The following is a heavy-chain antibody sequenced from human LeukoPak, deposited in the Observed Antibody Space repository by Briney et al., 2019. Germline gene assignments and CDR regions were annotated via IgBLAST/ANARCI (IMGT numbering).Heavy chain of an antibody. V-gene: IGHV3-23*01. D-gene: IGHD3-22*01. J-gene: IGHJ4*02. CDR2: ISGSGGST. Sequence: GGSLRLSCAASGFTFSSYAMSWVRQAPGKGLEWVSAISGSGGSTYYADSVKGRFTISRDNSMNTLYLQMNSLRAEDTAVYYCANNRLVVVITYYFDYWGQGTLVTVSS. CDR1: GFTFSSYA. CDR3: ANNRLVVVITYYFDY.